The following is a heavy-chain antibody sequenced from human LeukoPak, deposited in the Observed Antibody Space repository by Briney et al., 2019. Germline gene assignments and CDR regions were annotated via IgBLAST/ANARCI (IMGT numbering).Heavy chain of an antibody. CDR3: AREREQYYYDSPSAFDI. V-gene: IGHV7-4-1*02. J-gene: IGHJ3*02. D-gene: IGHD3-22*01. CDR1: GGTFSSYA. CDR2: INTNTGNP. Sequence: ASVTVSCKASGGTFSSYAINWVRQAPGQGLEWMGWINTNTGNPTYAQGFTGRFVFSLDTSVSTAYLQISSLRAEDTAVYYCAREREQYYYDSPSAFDIWGQGTMVTVSS.